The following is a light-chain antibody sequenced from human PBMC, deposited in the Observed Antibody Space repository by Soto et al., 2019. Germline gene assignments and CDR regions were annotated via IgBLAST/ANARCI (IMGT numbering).Light chain of an antibody. CDR1: SGDVGSYDH. CDR2: EVS. Sequence: QSVLTQPASASGSPGQSITISCSGTSGDVGSYDHVAWYQQFPGKTPKLMIYEVSNRPSGVSSRFSGSKSGNTASLTISGLQAEDEADYYCISYTGSSTSYVFXSGTKVTVL. CDR3: ISYTGSSTSYV. J-gene: IGLJ1*01. V-gene: IGLV2-14*01.